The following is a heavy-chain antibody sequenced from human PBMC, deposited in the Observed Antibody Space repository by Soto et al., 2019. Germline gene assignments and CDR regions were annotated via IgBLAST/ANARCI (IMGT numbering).Heavy chain of an antibody. V-gene: IGHV1-69*06. D-gene: IGHD3-3*01. CDR3: ARDPHPYYDFWSASGSQTYYYYGMDV. Sequence: SVKVSCKASGGTFSSYAISWVRQAPGQGLEWMGGIIPIFGTANYAQKFQGRVTITEDKSTSTAYMELSSLRSEDTAVYYCARDPHPYYDFWSASGSQTYYYYGMDVWGQGTTVTVSS. J-gene: IGHJ6*02. CDR1: GGTFSSYA. CDR2: IIPIFGTA.